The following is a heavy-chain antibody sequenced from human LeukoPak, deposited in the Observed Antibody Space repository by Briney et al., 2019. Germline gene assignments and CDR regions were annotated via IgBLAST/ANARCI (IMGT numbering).Heavy chain of an antibody. J-gene: IGHJ4*02. CDR3: ARGAVYYYDAIYYFDY. Sequence: GGSLRLSCAASGFTFSSYSMNWVRQAPGEGLEWVSSISSSSSYIYYADSVKGRFTISRDNAKNSLYLQMNSLRAEDTAVYYCARGAVYYYDAIYYFDYWGQGTLVTVSS. D-gene: IGHD3-22*01. CDR1: GFTFSSYS. V-gene: IGHV3-21*01. CDR2: ISSSSSYI.